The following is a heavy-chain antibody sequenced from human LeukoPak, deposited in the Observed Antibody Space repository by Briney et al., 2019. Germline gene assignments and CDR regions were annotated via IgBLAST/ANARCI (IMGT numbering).Heavy chain of an antibody. CDR3: ATISEVATPPYYYYYGMDV. CDR2: FDPEDGET. Sequence: PEDSVKVSCKVSGYTLTELSMHWVRQTPGKGLEWMGGFDPEDGETIYAQKFQGRVTMTEDTSTDTAYMELSSLRSEDTAVYYCATISEVATPPYYYYYGMDVWGQGTTVTVSS. D-gene: IGHD5-12*01. J-gene: IGHJ6*02. CDR1: GYTLTELS. V-gene: IGHV1-24*01.